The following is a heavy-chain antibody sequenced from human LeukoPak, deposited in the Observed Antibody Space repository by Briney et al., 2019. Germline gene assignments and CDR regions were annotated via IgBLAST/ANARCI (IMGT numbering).Heavy chain of an antibody. CDR3: ARNEGGHQRYYYGMDV. V-gene: IGHV1-8*01. CDR2: MNPNSGNT. Sequence: ASVNVSCKASGYTFTSYDINWVRQATGQGLEWMGWMNPNSGNTGYAQKFQGRVTMTRNTSISTAYMELSSLRSEDTAVYYRARNEGGHQRYYYGMDVWGQGTTVTVSS. CDR1: GYTFTSYD. J-gene: IGHJ6*02. D-gene: IGHD2-2*01.